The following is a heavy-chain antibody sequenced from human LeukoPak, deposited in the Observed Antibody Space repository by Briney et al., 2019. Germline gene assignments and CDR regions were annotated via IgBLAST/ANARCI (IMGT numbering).Heavy chain of an antibody. D-gene: IGHD3-10*01. CDR3: AKGPPDYYGSGSYYLDY. CDR1: GFTVTRNY. CDR2: TYSGGRT. Sequence: GGSLRLSCAASGFTVTRNYMTWVRQAPGKGLEWVSVTYSGGRTYYEDSVKGRFTISRDNSKNTLYLQMNSLRAEDTAVYYCAKGPPDYYGSGSYYLDYWGQGTLVTVSS. V-gene: IGHV3-53*01. J-gene: IGHJ4*02.